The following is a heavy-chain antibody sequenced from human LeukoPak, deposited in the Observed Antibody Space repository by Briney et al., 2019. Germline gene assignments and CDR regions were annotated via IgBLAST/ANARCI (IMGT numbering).Heavy chain of an antibody. CDR2: INSSSSCI. Sequence: PGGSLRLSCAGSGFTSCSFSMNWVRKAPGKGLEWVSSINSSSSCIYYADSVKGRFTISRDNAKNSLSPQMNSLRAEETAVYYCARDHRGKYCSNPRWFLAWGQGTLVTVSS. V-gene: IGHV3-21*01. CDR3: ARDHRGKYCSNPRWFLA. CDR1: GFTSCSFS. D-gene: IGHD2-2*01. J-gene: IGHJ5*02.